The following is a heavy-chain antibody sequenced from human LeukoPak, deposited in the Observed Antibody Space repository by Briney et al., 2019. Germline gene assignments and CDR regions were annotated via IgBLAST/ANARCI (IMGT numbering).Heavy chain of an antibody. Sequence: GGSLRLSCAASGFIFSTYSMNWVRQAPGKGLEWVSSISGSSDYIYYADSVKGRFTISRDNAKNSLYLQMNTLRAEDTAVYYCARGSRSERQGSWGQGILVTVSS. J-gene: IGHJ5*02. D-gene: IGHD1-1*01. CDR3: ARGSRSERQGS. CDR1: GFIFSTYS. V-gene: IGHV3-21*01. CDR2: ISGSSDYI.